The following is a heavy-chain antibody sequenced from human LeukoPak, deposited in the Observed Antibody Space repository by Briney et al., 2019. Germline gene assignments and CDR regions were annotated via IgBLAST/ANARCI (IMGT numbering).Heavy chain of an antibody. CDR2: IYSGGSS. CDR3: ARSATNSLFFDN. V-gene: IGHV3-66*01. Sequence: PGGSLRLSCAASGFIVSNYHMSWVRQAPGKGLEWVSLIYSGGSSYYADSVKGRFTISRDNARNTLNLQMSSLRGEDTAVYHCARSATNSLFFDNWGQGTLVTVSS. CDR1: GFIVSNYH. J-gene: IGHJ4*02. D-gene: IGHD1-14*01.